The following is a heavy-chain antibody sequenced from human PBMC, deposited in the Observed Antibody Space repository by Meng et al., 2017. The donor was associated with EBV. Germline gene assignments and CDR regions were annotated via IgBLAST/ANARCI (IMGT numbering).Heavy chain of an antibody. CDR3: ASESGRGYTPDY. D-gene: IGHD3-10*01. CDR1: GGPFRYYA. J-gene: IGHJ4*02. Sequence: QVQLVQSAAAVMKPGSAVKVSCKTSGGPFRYYAISWVREAPGQGLEWLGGFLPRLGAPNYAQKFHGRVKITADESTSTHYMDLSSLRSEDTAIYYCASESGRGYTPDYWGQGTLVTVSS. CDR2: FLPRLGAP. V-gene: IGHV1-69*01.